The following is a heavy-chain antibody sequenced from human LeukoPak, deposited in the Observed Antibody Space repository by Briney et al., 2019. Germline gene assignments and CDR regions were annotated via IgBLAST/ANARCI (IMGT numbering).Heavy chain of an antibody. CDR2: ISSSSLYI. CDR3: AREGDGYNSPIDY. Sequence: GGSLRLSCAASGFTLSTYSLNWVRQAPGKGLEWVSSISSSSLYIYYADSVKGRFTISRDNAKNSLFLQMNSLRAEDAAVYYCAREGDGYNSPIDYWGQGTLVTVSS. CDR1: GFTLSTYS. V-gene: IGHV3-21*01. D-gene: IGHD5-24*01. J-gene: IGHJ4*02.